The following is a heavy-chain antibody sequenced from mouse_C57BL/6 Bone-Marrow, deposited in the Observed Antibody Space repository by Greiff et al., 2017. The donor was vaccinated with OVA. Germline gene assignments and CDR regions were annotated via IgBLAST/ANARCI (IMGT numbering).Heavy chain of an antibody. J-gene: IGHJ1*03. Sequence: EVKLMESGGGLVQSGRSLRLSCATSGFTFSDFYMAWVRQAPGKGLEWIAASRNKANDYTTEYSASVKGRFIVSRDNAQSILYLQMNALRAEDTAIYYCARDAEGSSHWYFDVWGTGTTVTVSS. CDR3: ARDAEGSSHWYFDV. D-gene: IGHD1-1*01. CDR1: GFTFSDFY. V-gene: IGHV7-1*01. CDR2: SRNKANDYTT.